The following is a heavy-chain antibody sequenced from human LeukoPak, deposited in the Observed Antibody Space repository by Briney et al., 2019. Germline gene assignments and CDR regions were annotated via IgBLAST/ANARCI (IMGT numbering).Heavy chain of an antibody. J-gene: IGHJ4*02. CDR2: IYYSGST. D-gene: IGHD3-22*01. CDR1: GGSISSGGYY. CDR3: AREAYYYDSSGYYTDSDY. Sequence: KASQTLSLTCTVSGGSISSGGYYWSWIRQHPGKGLEWIGYIYYSGSTHYNPSLKSRVTISVDTSKNQFSLKLSSVTAADTAVYYCAREAYYYDSSGYYTDSDYWGQGTLVTVSS. V-gene: IGHV4-31*03.